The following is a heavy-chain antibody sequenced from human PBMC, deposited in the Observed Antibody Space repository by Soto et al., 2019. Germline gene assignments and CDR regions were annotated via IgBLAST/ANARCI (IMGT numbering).Heavy chain of an antibody. Sequence: GASVKVSCKASGYTFTSYYMHWVRQAPGQGLEWMGIINPSGGSTSYAQKFQGRVTMTRDTSTSTVYMELSSLRSEDTAVYYCARDLYDSSGYYRIYYYYGMDVWGQGTTVTVSS. CDR3: ARDLYDSSGYYRIYYYYGMDV. V-gene: IGHV1-46*01. J-gene: IGHJ6*02. CDR1: GYTFTSYY. CDR2: INPSGGST. D-gene: IGHD3-22*01.